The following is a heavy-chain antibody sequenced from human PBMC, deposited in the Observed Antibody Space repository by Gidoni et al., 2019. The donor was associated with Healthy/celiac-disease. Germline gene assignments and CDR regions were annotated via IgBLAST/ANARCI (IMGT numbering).Heavy chain of an antibody. CDR1: GYSFTRYW. J-gene: IGHJ6*02. V-gene: IGHV5-51*01. CDR2: IYPGDSDT. CDR3: ARQEYYYYYGMDV. Sequence: EVQLVQSAAEVKKPGESLKISCKGSGYSFTRYWIGWVRQMPGKGLEWMGIIYPGDSDTRYSPSFQGQVTISADKSISTAYLQWSSLKASDTAMYYCARQEYYYYYGMDVWGQGTTVTVSS.